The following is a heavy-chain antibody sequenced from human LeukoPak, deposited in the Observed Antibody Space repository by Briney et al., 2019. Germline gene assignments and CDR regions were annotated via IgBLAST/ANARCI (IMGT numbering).Heavy chain of an antibody. J-gene: IGHJ3*02. V-gene: IGHV4-59*01. CDR2: IYYSGST. D-gene: IGHD2-2*02. Sequence: PSETLSLTCTVSGGSISSYYWSWIRQPPGKGLEWIGYIYYSGSTNYNPSLKSRVTISVDTSKNQFSLKLSSVTAADTAVYYCARFLPLYDAFDIWGQGTMVTVSS. CDR3: ARFLPLYDAFDI. CDR1: GGSISSYY.